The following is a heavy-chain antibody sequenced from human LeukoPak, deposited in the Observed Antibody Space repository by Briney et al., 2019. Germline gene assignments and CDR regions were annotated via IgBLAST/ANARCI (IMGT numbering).Heavy chain of an antibody. CDR2: IIPIFGTA. J-gene: IGHJ6*03. Sequence: GASVKVSCKASGGTFSSYAISWVRQAPGQGLEWMGGIIPIFGTANYAQKFQGRVTITADESTSTAYMELSSLRSEDTAVYYCARGLKGITMVRGVSPDYYYYYYMDVWGKGTTVTISS. D-gene: IGHD3-10*01. CDR1: GGTFSSYA. CDR3: ARGLKGITMVRGVSPDYYYYYYMDV. V-gene: IGHV1-69*13.